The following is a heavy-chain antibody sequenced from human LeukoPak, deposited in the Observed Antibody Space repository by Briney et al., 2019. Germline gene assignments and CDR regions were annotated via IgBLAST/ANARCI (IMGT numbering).Heavy chain of an antibody. Sequence: KVSCKASGYTFTSYWIGWVRQMPGKGLEWMGIIYPGDSDTRYSPSFQGQVTISADKSISTAYLQWSSLKASDTAMYYCAIGYCSGGSCRSEDYYYGMDVWGQGTTVTVSS. D-gene: IGHD2-15*01. V-gene: IGHV5-51*01. CDR1: GYTFTSYW. CDR3: AIGYCSGGSCRSEDYYYGMDV. J-gene: IGHJ6*02. CDR2: IYPGDSDT.